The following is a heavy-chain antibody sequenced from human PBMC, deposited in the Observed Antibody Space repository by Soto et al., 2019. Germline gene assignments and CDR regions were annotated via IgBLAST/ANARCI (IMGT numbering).Heavy chain of an antibody. J-gene: IGHJ4*02. Sequence: SETLSLTCTVSGGSISSYYWSWIRQPPGKGLEWIGYIYYSGSTNYNPSLKSRVTISVDTSKNQFSLKLSSVTAADTAVYYCALLRYPRSYFDYWGQGTLVTVSS. V-gene: IGHV4-59*01. D-gene: IGHD1-20*01. CDR2: IYYSGST. CDR1: GGSISSYY. CDR3: ALLRYPRSYFDY.